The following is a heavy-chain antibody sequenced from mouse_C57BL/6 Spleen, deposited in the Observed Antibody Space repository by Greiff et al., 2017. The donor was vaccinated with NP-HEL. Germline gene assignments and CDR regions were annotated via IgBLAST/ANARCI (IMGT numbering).Heavy chain of an antibody. CDR1: GFTFSDYG. Sequence: EVKLMESGGGLVKPGGSLKLSCAASGFTFSDYGMHWVRQAPEKGLEWVAYISSGSSTIYYADTVKGRFTISRDNAKNTLFLQMTSLRSEDTAMYYCARTGYYDYDWFAYWGQGTLVTVSA. J-gene: IGHJ3*01. CDR3: ARTGYYDYDWFAY. V-gene: IGHV5-17*01. CDR2: ISSGSSTI. D-gene: IGHD2-4*01.